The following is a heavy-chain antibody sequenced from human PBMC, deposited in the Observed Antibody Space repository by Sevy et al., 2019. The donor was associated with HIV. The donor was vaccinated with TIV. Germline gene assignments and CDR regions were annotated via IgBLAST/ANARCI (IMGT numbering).Heavy chain of an antibody. V-gene: IGHV4-34*01. J-gene: IGHJ3*02. D-gene: IGHD2-15*01. CDR1: GGSFSGYY. CDR3: ARHCTGSSCSHAFDI. Sequence: SETLSLTCAFYGGSFSGYYWSWIRQPPGKGLEWIGEINHSGGTNYNPSLKSRVTISADTSKNQFSLKLNSVTAADTAVYYCARHCTGSSCSHAFDIWGQGTMVTVSS. CDR2: INHSGGT.